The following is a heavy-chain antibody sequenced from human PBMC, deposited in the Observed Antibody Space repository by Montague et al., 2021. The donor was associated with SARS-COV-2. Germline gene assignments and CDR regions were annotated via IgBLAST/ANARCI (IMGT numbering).Heavy chain of an antibody. CDR3: SSGDFFDY. CDR2: IKEDGSVR. CDR1: GGSFSGYY. D-gene: IGHD3-16*01. Sequence: ETLSLTCAVYGGSFSGYYWSWIRQAPGKGLEWVANIKEDGSVRQYADSVKGRFTISRDNAKNSLLLQMNSLRVEDTAVYYCSSGDFFDYWGQGTLVTVSS. V-gene: IGHV3-7*01. J-gene: IGHJ4*02.